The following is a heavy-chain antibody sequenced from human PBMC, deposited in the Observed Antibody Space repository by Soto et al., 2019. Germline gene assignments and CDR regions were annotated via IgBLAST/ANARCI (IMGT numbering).Heavy chain of an antibody. J-gene: IGHJ3*02. V-gene: IGHV3-15*01. CDR1: GFTFSNAW. Sequence: GGSLRLSCAASGFTFSNAWMSWVRQAPGKGLEWVGRIKSKTDGGTTDYAAPVKGRFTISRDDSKNTLYLQMNSLKTEDTAVYYCTTDYYDFWSGYYFGAFDIWGQGTMVTVSS. CDR3: TTDYYDFWSGYYFGAFDI. CDR2: IKSKTDGGTT. D-gene: IGHD3-3*01.